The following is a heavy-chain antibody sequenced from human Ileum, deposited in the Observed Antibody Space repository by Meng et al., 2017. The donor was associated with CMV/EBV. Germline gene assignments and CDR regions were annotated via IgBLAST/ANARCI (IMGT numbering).Heavy chain of an antibody. Sequence: GESLKISCAASGFTFSNYWMHWVRQAPGKGLVWVSRIKTDGSSTSFADTVKGRFTLSRDNAKNTLYLQMNSLRVEDTGVYYCARGAWCSGTRCDGNYYYGMDVWGQGTAVTVS. CDR1: GFTFSNYW. J-gene: IGHJ6*02. D-gene: IGHD2-2*01. V-gene: IGHV3-74*01. CDR2: IKTDGSST. CDR3: ARGAWCSGTRCDGNYYYGMDV.